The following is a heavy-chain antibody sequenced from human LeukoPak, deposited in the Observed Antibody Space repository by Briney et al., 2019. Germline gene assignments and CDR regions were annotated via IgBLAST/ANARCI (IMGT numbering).Heavy chain of an antibody. J-gene: IGHJ4*02. CDR3: ARSRWLQLPFDY. CDR2: IYYSGST. CDR1: GGSISSYY. Sequence: PSETLSLTCTVSGGSISSYYWSWMRQPPGKGLEWIGYIYYSGSTNYNPSLKSRVTISVDTSKNQFSLKLSTVTAADTAVYYCARSRWLQLPFDYWGQGTLVTVSS. D-gene: IGHD5-24*01. V-gene: IGHV4-59*08.